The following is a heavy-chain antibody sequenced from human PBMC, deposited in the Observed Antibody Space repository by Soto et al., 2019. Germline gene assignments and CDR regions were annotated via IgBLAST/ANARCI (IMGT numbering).Heavy chain of an antibody. CDR1: GYNFATSW. Sequence: GESLKISCQGSGYNFATSWIGWVRQMPGKGLEWMGIIYPADSDTRYSPSFQGQVTISADKSIGTAYLQWDSLKASDTVIYYCARPANTVADHFDLWGQGTPVTVSS. V-gene: IGHV5-51*01. J-gene: IGHJ4*02. CDR3: ARPANTVADHFDL. CDR2: IYPADSDT. D-gene: IGHD4-17*01.